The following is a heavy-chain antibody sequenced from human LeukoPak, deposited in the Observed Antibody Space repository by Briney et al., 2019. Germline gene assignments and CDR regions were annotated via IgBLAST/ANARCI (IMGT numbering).Heavy chain of an antibody. CDR2: INPNSVGT. D-gene: IGHD2-2*01. Sequence: ASVKVSCTASVYTFTGYYMHWVRQAPRQGLERMGWINPNSVGTNTTQKSPSTVTITRHTSISTAYMELSRLRSDDTGVYYCARTDYHLPPYYYVIDFFGQGATVTVSS. CDR1: VYTFTGYY. V-gene: IGHV1-2*02. J-gene: IGHJ6*02. CDR3: ARTDYHLPPYYYVIDF.